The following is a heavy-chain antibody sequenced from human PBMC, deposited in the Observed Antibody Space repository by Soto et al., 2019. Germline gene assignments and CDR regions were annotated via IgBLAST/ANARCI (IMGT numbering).Heavy chain of an antibody. CDR2: IYNSVSA. CDR3: ARGNWNDVWFDP. J-gene: IGHJ5*02. D-gene: IGHD1-1*01. V-gene: IGHV4-30-4*01. Sequence: PSETLSLTCTVSGDYIRSGDFYWNWIRQPPGKGLEWIGYIYNSVSAYYTPSLKSRVTISADTSKNQFSLNVNSVTAADTAVYYCARGNWNDVWFDPWGQGTLVTVSS. CDR1: GDYIRSGDFY.